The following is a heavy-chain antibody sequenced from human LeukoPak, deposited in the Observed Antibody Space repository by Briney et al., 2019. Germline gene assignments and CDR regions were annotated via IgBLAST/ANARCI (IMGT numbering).Heavy chain of an antibody. V-gene: IGHV3-66*02. CDR2: IYNDGRT. CDR3: AREGGLGYCSTTSCALSN. CDR1: GFTVSNNY. D-gene: IGHD2-2*01. J-gene: IGHJ4*02. Sequence: GGSLRLSCAASGFTVSNNYMSWVRQAPGKGPEWVSVIYNDGRTYHADSVKGRFTISRDNSKNTLYLQMNSLRPEDTAVYYCAREGGLGYCSTTSCALSNWGQGTLVTVSS.